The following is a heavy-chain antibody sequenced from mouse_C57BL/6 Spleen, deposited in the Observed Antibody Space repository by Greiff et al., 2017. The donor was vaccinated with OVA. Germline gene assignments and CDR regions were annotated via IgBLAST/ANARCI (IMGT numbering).Heavy chain of an antibody. CDR2: INPNYGTT. D-gene: IGHD1-1*01. CDR3: ARDHYYGSSYPWFAY. V-gene: IGHV1-39*01. CDR1: GYSFTDYN. Sequence: VQLKESGPELVKPGASVKISCKASGYSFTDYNMNWVKQSNGKSLEWIGVINPNYGTTSYNQKFKGKATLTVDQSSSTAYMQLNSLTSEDSAVYYCARDHYYGSSYPWFAYWGQGTLVTVSA. J-gene: IGHJ3*01.